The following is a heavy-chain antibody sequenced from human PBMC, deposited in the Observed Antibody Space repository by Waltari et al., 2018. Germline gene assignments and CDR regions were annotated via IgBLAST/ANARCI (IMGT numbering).Heavy chain of an antibody. J-gene: IGHJ6*02. V-gene: IGHV4-34*02. CDR2: INQAGYT. CDR3: VRLEDCTGPGGHCYSGDPFALDV. D-gene: IGHD2-15*01. CDR1: GGSFSGYY. Sequence: QVQLQQWGAGLLQSSETLSLTCAVYGGSFSGYYWGWVRQPPGKGLEWIGEINQAGYTNHNPSLRSRVTMSADTSKSQFPLKLNSVTAADTAVYYCVRLEDCTGPGGHCYSGDPFALDVWGQGTTVTVSS.